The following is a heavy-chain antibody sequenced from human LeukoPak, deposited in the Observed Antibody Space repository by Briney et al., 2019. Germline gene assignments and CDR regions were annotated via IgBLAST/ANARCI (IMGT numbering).Heavy chain of an antibody. Sequence: SETLSLTCTVSDGSMSSNIYYWGWICQPPGKGLEWIGNIFYSGSASYNASLKSRVTISIDTSKNQLSLSLTSVTAADTAVYYCARRQAWRPLDYWGQGTLVTVSS. CDR3: ARRQAWRPLDY. CDR1: DGSMSSNIYY. CDR2: IFYSGSA. D-gene: IGHD5-12*01. V-gene: IGHV4-39*01. J-gene: IGHJ4*02.